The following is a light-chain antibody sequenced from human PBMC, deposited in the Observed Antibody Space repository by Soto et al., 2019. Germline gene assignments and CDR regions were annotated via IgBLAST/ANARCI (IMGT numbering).Light chain of an antibody. CDR1: ESIRGY. V-gene: IGKV1-39*01. CDR2: GAS. CDR3: QQTKSLSLT. Sequence: IHMTQSPSSLSASVGDRVTIACRASESIRGYLNWYQQKPGTAPKLLIFGASSLQSGVPSRFSGSGSGTDFTLTISSLQPEDFATYYCQQTKSLSLTFGGGTKVDIK. J-gene: IGKJ4*01.